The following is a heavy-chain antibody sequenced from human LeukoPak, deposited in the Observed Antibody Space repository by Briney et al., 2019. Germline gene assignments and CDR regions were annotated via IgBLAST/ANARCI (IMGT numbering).Heavy chain of an antibody. V-gene: IGHV3-30*03. CDR2: ISYDGSNK. Sequence: GGSLRLSCAASGFTFSSYGMHWVRQAPGKGLEWVAVISYDGSNKYCADSVKGRFTISRDNSKNTLYLQMNSLRAEDTAVYYCARDGFGYEFDYWGQGTLVTVSS. D-gene: IGHD5-12*01. CDR3: ARDGFGYEFDY. CDR1: GFTFSSYG. J-gene: IGHJ4*02.